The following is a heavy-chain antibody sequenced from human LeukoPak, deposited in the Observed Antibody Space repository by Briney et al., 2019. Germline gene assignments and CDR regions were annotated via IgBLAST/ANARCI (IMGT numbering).Heavy chain of an antibody. J-gene: IGHJ4*02. CDR2: INHSGST. V-gene: IGHV4-34*01. CDR3: ARRSSPYFDY. CDR1: GLTFSNAW. Sequence: GSLRLSCAASGLTFSNAWMSWVRQPPGKGLEWIGEINHSGSTNYNPSLKSRVTISVDTSKNQFSLKLSSVTAADTAVCYCARRSSPYFDYWGQGTLVTVSS.